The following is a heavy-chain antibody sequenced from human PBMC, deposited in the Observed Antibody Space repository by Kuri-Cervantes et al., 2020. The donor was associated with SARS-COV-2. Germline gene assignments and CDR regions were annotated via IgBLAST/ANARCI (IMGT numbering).Heavy chain of an antibody. D-gene: IGHD2-2*01. J-gene: IGHJ4*02. Sequence: GGSLRLSCAASGFIFSSHSMNWVRQAPGKGLEWVSYISSSSSTIYYADSVKGRFTISRDNAKNSLYLQMNSLRAEDTALYYCARSRYCSSTSCPGGDYWGQGTLVTVSS. CDR2: ISSSSSTI. CDR1: GFIFSSHS. CDR3: ARSRYCSSTSCPGGDY. V-gene: IGHV3-48*01.